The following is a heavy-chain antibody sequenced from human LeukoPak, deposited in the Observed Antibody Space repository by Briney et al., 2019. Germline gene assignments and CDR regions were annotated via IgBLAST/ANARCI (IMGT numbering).Heavy chain of an antibody. Sequence: PGGSLRLSCAASGFTFSSYWMGWVRQAPGKRLEWVANMNIDGSEKYYADSVKGRFTISRDNARNSVYLQMNSLRVEDTALYYCARSVPDYTRFDFWGPGALVTVSS. V-gene: IGHV3-7*03. J-gene: IGHJ4*02. CDR3: ARSVPDYTRFDF. D-gene: IGHD4-11*01. CDR2: MNIDGSEK. CDR1: GFTFSSYW.